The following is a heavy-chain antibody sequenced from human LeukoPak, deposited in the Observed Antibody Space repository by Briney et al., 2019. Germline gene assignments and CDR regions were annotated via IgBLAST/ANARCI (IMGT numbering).Heavy chain of an antibody. CDR3: ARSLEWLFSYNWFDL. CDR2: IYYSGST. CDR1: GGSISGYY. D-gene: IGHD3-3*01. V-gene: IGHV4-59*01. J-gene: IGHJ5*02. Sequence: PSETLSLTCTVSGGSISGYYWSWIRQPPGKGLEWIGYIYYSGSTNYNPSLKSRVTISVDTSKNQFSLKLSSVTAADTAVYYCARSLEWLFSYNWFDLWGQGTLVTVSS.